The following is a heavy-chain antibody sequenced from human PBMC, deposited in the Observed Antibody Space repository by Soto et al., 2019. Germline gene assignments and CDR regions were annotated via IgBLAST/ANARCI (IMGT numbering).Heavy chain of an antibody. D-gene: IGHD5-18*01. Sequence: SVKVYCNTSGGTFSTYSIFWGRQAPGEGLEWMGGTIPIFGTANYAQKFQYRVTITADKSTNTAFMELSSLKSEDTAMYYCASSSGNNYGVGTNYYFDYWGQGTLVTVSS. J-gene: IGHJ4*02. CDR2: TIPIFGTA. CDR3: ASSSGNNYGVGTNYYFDY. CDR1: GGTFSTYS. V-gene: IGHV1-69*06.